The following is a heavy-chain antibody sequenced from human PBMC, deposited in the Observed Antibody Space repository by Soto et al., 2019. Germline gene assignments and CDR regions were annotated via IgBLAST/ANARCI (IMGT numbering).Heavy chain of an antibody. CDR3: ARDLGYYYYMDV. V-gene: IGHV1-69*04. Sequence: SVKVSCKASGGTFSCYTISWVRQAPGQGLEWMGRIIPILGIANYAQKFQGRVTITADKSTSTAYMELSSLRSEDTAVYYCARDLGYYYYMDVWGKGTTVTVSS. CDR2: IIPILGIA. CDR1: GGTFSCYT. J-gene: IGHJ6*03.